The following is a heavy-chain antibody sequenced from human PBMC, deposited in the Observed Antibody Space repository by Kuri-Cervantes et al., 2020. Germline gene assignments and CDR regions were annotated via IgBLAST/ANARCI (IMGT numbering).Heavy chain of an antibody. J-gene: IGHJ4*02. Sequence: GGSLRLSCAASGFTFSSCALSWVRRAPGKGLEWVSAISGSGGTTYYADSVKGRFTISRDNSKNTLYLQMNSLRAEDTAVYCCANNKGYSSGWGQGTLVTVSS. CDR3: ANNKGYSSG. V-gene: IGHV3-23*01. D-gene: IGHD6-19*01. CDR2: ISGSGGTT. CDR1: GFTFSSCA.